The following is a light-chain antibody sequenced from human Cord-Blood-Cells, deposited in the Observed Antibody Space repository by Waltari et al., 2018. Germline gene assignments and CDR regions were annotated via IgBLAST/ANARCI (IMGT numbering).Light chain of an antibody. J-gene: IGLJ2*01. V-gene: IGLV3-1*01. CDR1: KLGDKY. Sequence: SYELTPPPSVSVSPGPTASITCSGDKLGDKYACWYQQKPGQSPVVVIYQDSKRPSGIPERFSGSNSGNTATLTISGTQAMDEADYYCQAWDSSAVVFGGGTKLTVL. CDR2: QDS. CDR3: QAWDSSAVV.